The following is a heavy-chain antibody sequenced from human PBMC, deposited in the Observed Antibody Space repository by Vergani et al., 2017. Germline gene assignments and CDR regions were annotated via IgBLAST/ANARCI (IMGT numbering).Heavy chain of an antibody. CDR2: INHSGST. V-gene: IGHV4-34*01. Sequence: QVQLQQWGAGLLKPSETLSLTCAVYGGSFSGYYWSWIRQPPGKGLEWIEEINHSGSTNYNPSLKSRVTISVDTSKNQFSLKLSSVTAADTAVYYCARYVLLWFGDRRAEFDPWGQGTLVTVSS. J-gene: IGHJ5*02. D-gene: IGHD3-10*01. CDR3: ARYVLLWFGDRRAEFDP. CDR1: GGSFSGYY.